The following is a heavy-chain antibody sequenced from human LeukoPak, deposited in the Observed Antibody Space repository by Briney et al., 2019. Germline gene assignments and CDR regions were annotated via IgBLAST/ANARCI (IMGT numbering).Heavy chain of an antibody. CDR1: GFTFRNHW. CDR2: ISSEGSST. D-gene: IGHD6-6*01. J-gene: IGHJ4*02. CDR3: ARDQRVTGRPDIDY. Sequence: PGGSLRLSCAASGFTFRNHWMHWVRQTPGKGLVWVSRISSEGSSTTYADSVKGRFTISRDNAKNTLYLQMNNLRAEDTAMYYCARDQRVTGRPDIDYWGQGTLVIVSS. V-gene: IGHV3-74*03.